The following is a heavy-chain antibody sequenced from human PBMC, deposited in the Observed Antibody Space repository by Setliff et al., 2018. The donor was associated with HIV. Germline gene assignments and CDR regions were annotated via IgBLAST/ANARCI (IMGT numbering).Heavy chain of an antibody. CDR1: GGSISSSNW. CDR2: INHSGST. CDR3: ARGRRNEWELLLLAFDM. V-gene: IGHV4-4*02. Sequence: PSETLSLTCAVSGGSISSSNWWSWVRQPPGKGLEWIGEINHSGSTNYNPSLKSRVTLSVDTSKNQFSLKLSSVTAADTAVYYCARGRRNEWELLLLAFDMWGQGTMVTVSS. D-gene: IGHD1-26*01. J-gene: IGHJ3*02.